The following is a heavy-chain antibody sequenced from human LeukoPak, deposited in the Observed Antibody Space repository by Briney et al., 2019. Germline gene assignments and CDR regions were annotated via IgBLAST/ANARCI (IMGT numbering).Heavy chain of an antibody. CDR1: GFSFDDYG. J-gene: IGHJ4*02. Sequence: GGSPRLSCAASGFSFDDYGMSWVRQTPGKGLEWVPGINWNGDSTRYADSVKGRFTISRDNAKNSLYLQMNSLRAVDTALYYCARAPNYGSGNYYDYWGQGTLVTVSS. CDR3: ARAPNYGSGNYYDY. D-gene: IGHD3-10*01. V-gene: IGHV3-20*04. CDR2: INWNGDST.